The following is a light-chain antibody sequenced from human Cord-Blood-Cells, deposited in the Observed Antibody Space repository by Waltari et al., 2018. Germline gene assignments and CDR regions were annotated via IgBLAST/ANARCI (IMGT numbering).Light chain of an antibody. CDR2: VNS. CDR3: QSYDSSLSGSV. V-gene: IGLV1-40*01. Sequence: QSVLTQPPSASGAPGQRVTISCTGSSSNIGAGYAVHWYQQLPGTAPKLLIYVNSNRPSGVPDRFSGSKSGTSASLAITGLQAEDEADYYCQSYDSSLSGSVFGGGTKLTVL. J-gene: IGLJ2*01. CDR1: SSNIGAGYA.